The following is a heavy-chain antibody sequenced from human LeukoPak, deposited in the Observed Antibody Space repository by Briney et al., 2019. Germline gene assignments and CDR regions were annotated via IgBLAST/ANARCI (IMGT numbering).Heavy chain of an antibody. Sequence: ASVKVSCKASGYTFTSYDINWVRQATGQGLEWMGWMNPNSGNTGYEQKFQGRVTMTRNTSISTAYMELSSLRSEDTAVYYCARRAPRLSKGIAVAGTRLDFDYWGQGTLVTVSS. D-gene: IGHD6-19*01. CDR2: MNPNSGNT. J-gene: IGHJ4*02. CDR3: ARRAPRLSKGIAVAGTRLDFDY. CDR1: GYTFTSYD. V-gene: IGHV1-8*01.